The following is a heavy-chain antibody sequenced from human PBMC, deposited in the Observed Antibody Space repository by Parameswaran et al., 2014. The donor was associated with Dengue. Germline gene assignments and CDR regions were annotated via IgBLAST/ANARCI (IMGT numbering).Heavy chain of an antibody. CDR3: ARDGPYYDYIWGSYPPYYMDV. D-gene: IGHD3-16*02. J-gene: IGHJ6*03. CDR2: IYSGGST. V-gene: IGHV3-53*01. Sequence: RWIRQPPGKGLEWVSVIYSGGSTYYADSVKGRFTISRDNSKNTLYLQMNSLRAEDTAVYYCARDGPYYDYIWGSYPPYYMDVWGQGTTVTVSS.